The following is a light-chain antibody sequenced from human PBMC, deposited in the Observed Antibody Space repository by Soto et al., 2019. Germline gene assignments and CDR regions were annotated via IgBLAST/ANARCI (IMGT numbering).Light chain of an antibody. J-gene: IGKJ1*01. CDR3: QQYNNWPRT. CDR2: GAS. V-gene: IGKV3-15*01. CDR1: QSVGTN. Sequence: EVVMTQSPATLSVSPGERATLSCRASQSVGTNLAWYQQKPGQAPRPLIYGASTRATGVPARFSGSGSGTEFTLTISILQSEDFAVYYCQQYNNWPRTFGQGNKVHVK.